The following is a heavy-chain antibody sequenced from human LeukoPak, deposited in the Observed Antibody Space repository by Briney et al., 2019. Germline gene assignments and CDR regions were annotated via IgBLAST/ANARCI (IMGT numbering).Heavy chain of an antibody. V-gene: IGHV3-48*01. CDR2: ISSSSSTI. Sequence: GGSLRLSCAASGFTFSSYSMNWVRQAPGKGLEWVSYISSSSSTIYYADSVKGRFTISRDNAKNSLYLQMNSLRAEDTAVYYCARLRIRQLVPYYYYYYMDVWGKGTTVTVSS. CDR1: GFTFSSYS. CDR3: ARLRIRQLVPYYYYYYMDV. D-gene: IGHD6-13*01. J-gene: IGHJ6*03.